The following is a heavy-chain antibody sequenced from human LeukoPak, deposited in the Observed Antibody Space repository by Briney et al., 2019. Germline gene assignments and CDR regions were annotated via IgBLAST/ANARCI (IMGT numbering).Heavy chain of an antibody. V-gene: IGHV3-30*02. Sequence: GGSLRLSCGASGFTFSNYGMPWVRQASGKGLEWVAFIRYDGNNKLYADSMKGRFTISRDNSKNTLYLHINSLRAEDTAVYYCVKDNPLDYWGQGTLVIVSS. J-gene: IGHJ4*02. CDR2: IRYDGNNK. CDR3: VKDNPLDY. CDR1: GFTFSNYG. D-gene: IGHD1-14*01.